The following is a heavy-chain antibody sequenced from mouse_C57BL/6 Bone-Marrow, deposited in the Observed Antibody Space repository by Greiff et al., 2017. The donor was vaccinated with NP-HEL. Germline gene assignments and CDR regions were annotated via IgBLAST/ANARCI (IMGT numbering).Heavy chain of an antibody. J-gene: IGHJ3*01. D-gene: IGHD2-5*01. V-gene: IGHV5-4*03. Sequence: DVKLVESGGGLVKPGGSLKLSCAASGFTFSSYAMSWVRQTPEQRLEWVATISAGGGYTYYPDNLKGRFTISRDTAKNNLYLQMSHLKSEDTAMYYCARVYYSNLWGQGTLVTVSA. CDR3: ARVYYSNL. CDR2: ISAGGGYT. CDR1: GFTFSSYA.